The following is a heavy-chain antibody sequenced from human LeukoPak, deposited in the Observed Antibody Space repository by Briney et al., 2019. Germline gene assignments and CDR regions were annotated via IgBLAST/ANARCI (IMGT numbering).Heavy chain of an antibody. J-gene: IGHJ4*02. Sequence: ASVKVSCKASGYTFTSYGISWGRQAAGQGGEGRGWISAYNGNTNYAQKLQGRVTMTTDTSTSTAYMELRSLRSDDTAVYYCARYSSGWYVGRGDYFDYWGQGTLVTGSS. CDR2: ISAYNGNT. V-gene: IGHV1-18*01. CDR3: ARYSSGWYVGRGDYFDY. D-gene: IGHD6-19*01. CDR1: GYTFTSYG.